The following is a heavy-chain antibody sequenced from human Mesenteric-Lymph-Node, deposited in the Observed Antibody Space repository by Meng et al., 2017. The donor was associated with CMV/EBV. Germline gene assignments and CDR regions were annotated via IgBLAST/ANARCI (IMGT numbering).Heavy chain of an antibody. V-gene: IGHV3-30-3*01. Sequence: SLRLSCAASRFTFSGYFRHWVRQATGKGLEWVAVISYDGSNKYYADSVKGRFTISRDNSKNTVYLQMNSLQTEDTAVYYCTTRLATPNWGQGALVTVSS. D-gene: IGHD3-3*02. J-gene: IGHJ4*02. CDR3: TTRLATPN. CDR2: ISYDGSNK. CDR1: RFTFSGYF.